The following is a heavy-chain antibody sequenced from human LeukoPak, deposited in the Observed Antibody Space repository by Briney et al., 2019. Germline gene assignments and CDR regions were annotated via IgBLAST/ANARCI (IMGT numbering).Heavy chain of an antibody. CDR2: INHSGST. D-gene: IGHD3-10*01. CDR3: ARPRYGSGSLDS. V-gene: IGHV4-34*01. CDR1: GGSFSGHY. Sequence: PSETLSLTCAVYGGSFSGHYWTWIRQPPGMALEWTGEINHSGSTTYNPSLNTRVTISVDTSKNQLSLTLSSVTAADTAVYYCARPRYGSGSLDSWGQGTLVTVSS. J-gene: IGHJ4*02.